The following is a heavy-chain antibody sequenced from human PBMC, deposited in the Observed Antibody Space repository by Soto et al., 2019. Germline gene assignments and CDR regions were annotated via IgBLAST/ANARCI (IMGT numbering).Heavy chain of an antibody. D-gene: IGHD6-13*01. CDR3: ARIPFSEQQLDDGY. V-gene: IGHV2-26*01. Sequence: QVTLKESGPVLVKPTETLTLTCTVSGFSLSNARMGVSWIRQPPGKALEWLAHIFSNDEKSYSTSLKSSLTITKDTSKSQVVLTMTNMDPVDTATYYCARIPFSEQQLDDGYWGQGTLVTVSS. CDR1: GFSLSNARMG. CDR2: IFSNDEK. J-gene: IGHJ4*02.